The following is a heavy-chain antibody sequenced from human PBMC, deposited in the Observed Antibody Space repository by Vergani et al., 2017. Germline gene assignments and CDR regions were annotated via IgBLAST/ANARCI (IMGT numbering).Heavy chain of an antibody. V-gene: IGHV4-61*02. D-gene: IGHD6-19*01. CDR3: ARDGWYSSGWYYFDY. Sequence: QVKLQESGPGLLKPSQTLSLTCTVSGESIRSGSHYWSWIRQPAGKGPEWIGHIHTGGSTNYNPSLKSRVTMSVDTSKNQFSLKLSSVTAADTAVYYCARDGWYSSGWYYFDYWGQGTLVTVSS. CDR1: GESIRSGSHY. J-gene: IGHJ4*02. CDR2: IHTGGST.